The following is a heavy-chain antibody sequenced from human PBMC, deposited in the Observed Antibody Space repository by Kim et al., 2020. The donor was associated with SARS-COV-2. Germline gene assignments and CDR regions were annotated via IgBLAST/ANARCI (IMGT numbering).Heavy chain of an antibody. CDR3: ARDTEYCSGGSGYGAHYCYWLDV. V-gene: IGHV1-69*13. CDR2: IIPIFGTA. D-gene: IGHD2-15*01. CDR1: GGTFSSYA. Sequence: SVKVSCKASGGTFSSYAISWVRQAPGQGLEWMGGIIPIFGTANYAQKSQGRVTITAAESTSTAYMELSSLRSEDTAVYYCARDTEYCSGGSGYGAHYCYWLDVWGQGTTVTVSS. J-gene: IGHJ6*02.